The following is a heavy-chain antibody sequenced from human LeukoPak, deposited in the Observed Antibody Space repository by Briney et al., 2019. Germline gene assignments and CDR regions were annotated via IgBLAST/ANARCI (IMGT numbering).Heavy chain of an antibody. CDR1: GYTFTGYY. CDR3: ARDVAPLGVVAAGGWFDP. Sequence: GASVKVSCKASGYTFTGYYMHWVRQAPGQGLEWMGWINPNSGGTNYAQKFQGRVTMTRDTSISTAYMELSRLRSEDTAVYYCARDVAPLGVVAAGGWFDPWGQGTLVTVSS. V-gene: IGHV1-2*02. J-gene: IGHJ5*02. D-gene: IGHD3-3*01. CDR2: INPNSGGT.